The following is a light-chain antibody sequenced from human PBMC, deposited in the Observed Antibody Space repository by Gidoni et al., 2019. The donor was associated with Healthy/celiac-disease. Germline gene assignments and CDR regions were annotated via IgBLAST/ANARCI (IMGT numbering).Light chain of an antibody. CDR3: QQSYSTPWT. J-gene: IGKJ1*01. Sequence: DIQMTQSPSSLSASVGDSVTITCRASQSSSSYLNWYQQKPGKAPKLLIYAASSLQSGVPSRFSGSGSGTDVTLTISSLQPEDFATYYCQQSYSTPWTFXQXTKVEIK. V-gene: IGKV1-39*01. CDR1: QSSSSY. CDR2: AAS.